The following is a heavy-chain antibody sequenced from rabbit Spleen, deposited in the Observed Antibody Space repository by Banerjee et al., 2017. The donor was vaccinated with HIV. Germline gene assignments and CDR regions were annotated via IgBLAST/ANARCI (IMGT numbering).Heavy chain of an antibody. D-gene: IGHD8-1*01. CDR1: GFSFSSGYD. J-gene: IGHJ6*01. V-gene: IGHV1S40*01. CDR3: ARDTGTSFSTYGMDL. Sequence: QSLEESGGDLVKPGASLTLTCTASGFSFSSGYDMCWVRQAPGKGLEWIACIHAGSSGSTYYASWAKGRFTISRTWSTTVTLQMTSLTAADTATYFCARDTGTSFSTYGMDLWGPGTLVTVS. CDR2: IHAGSSGST.